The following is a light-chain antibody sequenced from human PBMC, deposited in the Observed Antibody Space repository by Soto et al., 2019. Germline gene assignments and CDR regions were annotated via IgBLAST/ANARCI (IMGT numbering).Light chain of an antibody. Sequence: ETVLTQSPGTLSLSPGERATLSCRASQSISSNYLAWYQQKPGQAPRLLIYGASIRATGIPDRFSGSGSGTDFTLTISRLEPEDFAVYYCQQYGSSFGPGTKVDIK. V-gene: IGKV3-20*01. CDR1: QSISSNY. J-gene: IGKJ3*01. CDR2: GAS. CDR3: QQYGSS.